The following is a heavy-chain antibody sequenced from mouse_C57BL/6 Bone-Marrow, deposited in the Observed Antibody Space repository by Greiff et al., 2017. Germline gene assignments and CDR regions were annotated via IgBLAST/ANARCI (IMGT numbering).Heavy chain of an antibody. V-gene: IGHV5-6*01. D-gene: IGHD2-4*01. J-gene: IGHJ2*01. CDR3: ARHGGLRPRDY. CDR2: ISSGGSYT. CDR1: GFTFSSYG. Sequence: EVQLVESGGDLVKPGGSLKLSCAASGFTFSSYGMSWVRQTPDKRLEWVATISSGGSYTYYPDSVKGRFTISRDNAKNTLYLQMSSLKSEDTAMYYCARHGGLRPRDYWGQGTTLTVSS.